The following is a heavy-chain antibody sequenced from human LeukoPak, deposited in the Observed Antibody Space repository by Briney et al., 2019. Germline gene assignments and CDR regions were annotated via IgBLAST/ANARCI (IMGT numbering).Heavy chain of an antibody. V-gene: IGHV3-9*01. J-gene: IGHJ4*02. CDR2: ISWNSGSV. CDR1: GFTFDDYA. Sequence: GGSLRLSCAASGFTFDDYAMHWVRQAPGRGLEWVSGISWNSGSVGYADSVKGRFTISRGSAKNSLDLQMNSLRAEDTALYYCAKDMTYWGQGTLVTVSS. CDR3: AKDMTY.